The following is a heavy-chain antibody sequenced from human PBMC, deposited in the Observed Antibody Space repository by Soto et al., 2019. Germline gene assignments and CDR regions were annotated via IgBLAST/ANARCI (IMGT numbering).Heavy chain of an antibody. CDR1: GYTFTSYD. V-gene: IGHV1-8*01. J-gene: IGHJ6*02. CDR2: MNPNSGNT. D-gene: IGHD3-9*01. Sequence: QVQLVQSGAEVKKPGASVKVSCKASGYTFTSYDINWVRQATGQGLEWMGWMNPNSGNTGYAQKFQGRVTMTRNTSISTAYMELSSLRSEDTAVYYCARGPVLRYFDWLSRTGYYYGMDVWGQGTTVTVSS. CDR3: ARGPVLRYFDWLSRTGYYYGMDV.